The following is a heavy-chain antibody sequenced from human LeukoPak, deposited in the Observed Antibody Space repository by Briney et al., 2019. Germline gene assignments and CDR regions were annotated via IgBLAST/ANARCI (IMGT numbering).Heavy chain of an antibody. CDR1: GFTFSSYG. Sequence: GGTLRLSCAASGFTFSSYGMSWVRQAPGKGLEWVSATSGSADSTHYADSVRGRFTISRDNAKNSLYLQMNSLRAEDTAVYYCARDLRNRANDAFDIWGQGTMVTVSS. D-gene: IGHD1-14*01. J-gene: IGHJ3*02. CDR3: ARDLRNRANDAFDI. CDR2: TSGSADST. V-gene: IGHV3-23*01.